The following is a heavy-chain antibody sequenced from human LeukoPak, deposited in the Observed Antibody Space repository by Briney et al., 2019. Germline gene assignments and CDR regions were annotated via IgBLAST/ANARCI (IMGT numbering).Heavy chain of an antibody. V-gene: IGHV4-39*01. CDR1: GGSISSSSYY. J-gene: IGHJ4*02. CDR3: ARRRSSGWSDYYFDY. CDR2: IYYSGST. D-gene: IGHD6-19*01. Sequence: PSETLSLTCTVPGGSISSSSYYWGWIRQPPGKGLEWIGNIYYSGSTYYNPSLKSRVTISVDTSKNQFSLKLSYVTAADTAVYYCARRRSSGWSDYYFDYWGQGTLVTVSS.